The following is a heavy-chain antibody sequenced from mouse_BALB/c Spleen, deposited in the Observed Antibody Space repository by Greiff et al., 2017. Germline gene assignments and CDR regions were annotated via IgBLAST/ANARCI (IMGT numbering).Heavy chain of an antibody. CDR1: GFTFSSYA. D-gene: IGHD1-1*01. CDR3: ARRGTTGYFDC. Sequence: EVQLMESGGGLVKPGGSLKLSCAASGFTFSSYAMSWVRQTPEKRLEWVATISSGGSYTYYPDSVKGRFTISRDNAENTLYLQMSSLRSEDTAMYYCARRGTTGYFDCWGEGTTLTVSS. J-gene: IGHJ2*01. CDR2: ISSGGSYT. V-gene: IGHV5-9-3*01.